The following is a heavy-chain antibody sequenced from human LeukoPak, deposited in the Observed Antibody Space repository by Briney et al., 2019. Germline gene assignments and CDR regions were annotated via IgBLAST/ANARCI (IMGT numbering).Heavy chain of an antibody. CDR3: AREFYDWKKGHLRAFAI. D-gene: IGHD1-20*01. J-gene: IGHJ3*02. V-gene: IGHV4-4*02. CDR2: VYHSGST. CDR1: GGSISSSYW. Sequence: PSETLSLTCAVSGGSISSSYWWSWVRQPPGKGLEWIGEVYHSGSTNYYPSLKSRVTISIEKSKNQFSLKLNSVTAADTAVYYCAREFYDWKKGHLRAFAIWGQGTMVTVSS.